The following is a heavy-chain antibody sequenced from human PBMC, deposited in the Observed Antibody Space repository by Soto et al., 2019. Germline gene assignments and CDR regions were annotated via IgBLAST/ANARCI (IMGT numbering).Heavy chain of an antibody. Sequence: QVQLVQSGAEVKKPGSSVKVSCKASGGTFSSYAISWVRQAPGQGLEWMGGIIPIFGTANCAQKFQGRVTITADESTSTAYMERSSLRSEDTAVYYCAMGGYCSSTSCAPRYYYGMDVWGQGTTVTVSS. J-gene: IGHJ6*02. D-gene: IGHD2-2*01. CDR3: AMGGYCSSTSCAPRYYYGMDV. CDR2: IIPIFGTA. CDR1: GGTFSSYA. V-gene: IGHV1-69*01.